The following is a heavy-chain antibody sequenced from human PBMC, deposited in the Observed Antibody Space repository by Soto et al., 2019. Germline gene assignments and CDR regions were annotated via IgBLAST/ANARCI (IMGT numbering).Heavy chain of an antibody. V-gene: IGHV4-61*01. CDR2: IYFSGTT. CDR3: ARSPDSGDYVDY. Sequence: QVQLQESGPRLVQPSETLSLTCSVSGGSVSSDSYYWSWIRQPPGAGLEWIGYIYFSGTTNYNPSLKSRVTILVDSSKNPFSLKLSSVTAADTAVYYCARSPDSGDYVDYWGQGTLVAVSS. J-gene: IGHJ4*02. D-gene: IGHD4-17*01. CDR1: GGSVSSDSYY.